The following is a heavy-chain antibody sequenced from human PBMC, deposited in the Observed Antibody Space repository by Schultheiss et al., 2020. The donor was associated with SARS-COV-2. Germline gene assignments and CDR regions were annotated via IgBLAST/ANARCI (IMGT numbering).Heavy chain of an antibody. CDR2: IYYSGST. D-gene: IGHD6-13*01. CDR1: GGSISSSSYY. CDR3: ARGYSSRLDAFDI. J-gene: IGHJ3*02. Sequence: SETLSLTCTVSGGSISSSSYYWGWIRQPPGKGLEWIGYIYYSGSTNYNPSLKSRVTISVDTSKNQFSLKLSSVTAADTAVYYCARGYSSRLDAFDIWGQGTTVTVSS. V-gene: IGHV4-61*05.